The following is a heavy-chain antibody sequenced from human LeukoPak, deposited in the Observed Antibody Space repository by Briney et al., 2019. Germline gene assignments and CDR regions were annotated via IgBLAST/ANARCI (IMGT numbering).Heavy chain of an antibody. J-gene: IGHJ4*02. CDR2: IKQDGSEK. V-gene: IGHV3-7*01. Sequence: GGSLRLSCAASGFTFSSYWMSWVRQAPGKGLEWVANIKQDGSEKYYVDSVKGRFTISRDNAKNSLYLQMNSLRAEDTAVYYCAREPSPYSSSWYDYWGQGTPVTVSS. D-gene: IGHD6-13*01. CDR3: AREPSPYSSSWYDY. CDR1: GFTFSSYW.